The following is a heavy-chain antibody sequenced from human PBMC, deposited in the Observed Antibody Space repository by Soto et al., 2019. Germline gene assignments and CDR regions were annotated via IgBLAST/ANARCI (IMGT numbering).Heavy chain of an antibody. CDR2: IYYSGST. Sequence: PSETLSLTCTVSGRSISSYYWSWIRQPPGKGLEWIGYIYYSGSTNYNPSLKSRVTISVDTSKNQFSLKLSSVTAADTAVYYCARGRTGLTTVTNFDYWGQGTLVTVSS. CDR3: ARGRTGLTTVTNFDY. V-gene: IGHV4-59*01. J-gene: IGHJ4*02. D-gene: IGHD4-17*01. CDR1: GRSISSYY.